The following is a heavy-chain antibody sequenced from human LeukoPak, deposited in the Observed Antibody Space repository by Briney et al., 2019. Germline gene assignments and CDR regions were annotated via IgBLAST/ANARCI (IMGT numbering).Heavy chain of an antibody. CDR2: IYHSGST. Sequence: SETLSLTCTVSGYSISSGYYWGWIRQPPGKGLEWIGSIYHSGSTYYNPSLKSRVTISVDTSKNQFSLKLSSVTAADTAVYYCARVGASSSLIFDYWGQGTLVTVSS. CDR3: ARVGASSSLIFDY. CDR1: GYSISSGYY. D-gene: IGHD6-13*01. V-gene: IGHV4-38-2*02. J-gene: IGHJ4*02.